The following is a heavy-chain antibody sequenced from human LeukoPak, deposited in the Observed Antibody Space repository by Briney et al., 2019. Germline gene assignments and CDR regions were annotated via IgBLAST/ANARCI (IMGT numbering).Heavy chain of an antibody. Sequence: GGSLRLSCAASGFSFSSYWMHWVRQAPGKGLEWVSRIKNDGSSTDYADFVKGRFTISRDNAKNTVYLYMKSLRAEDTAVYYCARDRVSPFDYWGQGTLVTVSS. CDR2: IKNDGSST. J-gene: IGHJ4*02. CDR1: GFSFSSYW. D-gene: IGHD3-16*02. V-gene: IGHV3-74*01. CDR3: ARDRVSPFDY.